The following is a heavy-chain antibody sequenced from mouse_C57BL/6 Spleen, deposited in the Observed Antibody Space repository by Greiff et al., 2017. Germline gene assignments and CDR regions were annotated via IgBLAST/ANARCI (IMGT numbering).Heavy chain of an antibody. Sequence: VQLQQPGAELVLPGASVKLSCKASGYTFTSYWMHWVKQRPGQGLEWIGEIDPSDSYTNYNQKFKGKSTLTVDKSSSTAYMQLSSLTSEDSAVYYCARGDDYGSSQPPMQWGQGTSVTVSS. CDR1: GYTFTSYW. CDR3: ARGDDYGSSQPPMQ. V-gene: IGHV1-69*01. CDR2: IDPSDSYT. J-gene: IGHJ4*01. D-gene: IGHD1-1*01.